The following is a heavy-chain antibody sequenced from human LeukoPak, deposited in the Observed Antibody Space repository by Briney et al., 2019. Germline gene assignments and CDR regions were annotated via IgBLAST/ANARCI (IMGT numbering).Heavy chain of an antibody. Sequence: GGFLRLSCAASGFTVSSNYMSWVRQAPGKGLEWVSVIYSGGSTYYADSVKGRFTISRDNSKNTLYLQMNSLRAEDTAVYHCARDPSSGWYWFDPWGQGTLVTVSS. CDR1: GFTVSSNY. CDR3: ARDPSSGWYWFDP. J-gene: IGHJ5*02. V-gene: IGHV3-66*02. CDR2: IYSGGST. D-gene: IGHD6-19*01.